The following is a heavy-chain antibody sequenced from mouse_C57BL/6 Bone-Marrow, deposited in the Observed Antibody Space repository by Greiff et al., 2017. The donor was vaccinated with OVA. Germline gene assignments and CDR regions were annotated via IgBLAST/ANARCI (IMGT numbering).Heavy chain of an antibody. CDR2: INPNNGGT. CDR1: GYTFTSYW. CDR3: ARSGLGYPWFAY. J-gene: IGHJ3*01. D-gene: IGHD2-2*01. Sequence: VQLQQPGAELVKPGASVKVSCKASGYTFTSYWMHWVKQSHGKSLEWIGYINPNNGGTSYNQKFKGKATLTVNKSSSTAYMELRSLTSEDSAVYYCARSGLGYPWFAYWGQGTLVTVSA. V-gene: IGHV1-22*01.